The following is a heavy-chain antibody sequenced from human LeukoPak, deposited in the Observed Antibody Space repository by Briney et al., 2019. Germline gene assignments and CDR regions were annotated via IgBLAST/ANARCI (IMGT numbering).Heavy chain of an antibody. J-gene: IGHJ4*02. Sequence: GSLRLSCDASGFTFIYYSMNWVRPAPGKGLEWISYISSSGPTHYADSVKGRFTISRDNAKNSVYLQMNSPRLEDTAVDYCARDRSRPTLYWGQRTLVTVSS. V-gene: IGHV3-48*01. CDR3: ARDRSRPTLY. CDR2: ISSSGPT. D-gene: IGHD2-15*01. CDR1: GFTFIYYS.